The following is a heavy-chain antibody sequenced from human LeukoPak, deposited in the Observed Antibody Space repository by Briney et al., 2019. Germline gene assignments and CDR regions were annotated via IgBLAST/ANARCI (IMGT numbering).Heavy chain of an antibody. Sequence: QPGGSLRLSCAASGFTFSSYAMSWVRQAPGKGLEWVSAISGSGGRTYYADSVRGRFTISRDNSKNTVYVQMNSLRAEDTAVYFCVVVSSCAVDCYDYWGQGTLVTVSS. J-gene: IGHJ4*02. CDR2: ISGSGGRT. D-gene: IGHD2-21*01. V-gene: IGHV3-23*01. CDR3: VVVSSCAVDCYDY. CDR1: GFTFSSYA.